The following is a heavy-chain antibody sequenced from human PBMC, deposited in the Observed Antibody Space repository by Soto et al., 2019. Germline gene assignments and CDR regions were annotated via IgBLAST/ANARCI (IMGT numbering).Heavy chain of an antibody. CDR1: GDSLSSSYYS. CDR2: ISYSGST. V-gene: IGHV4-39*01. Sequence: SETLSLTCTVSGDSLSSSYYSWGWIRQPPGKGLEWVGSISYSGSTYYSPSLKSRVTISVDTSKNQFSLKLSSVTASDTAVYYCARQPGGYYYYFDYWGQGSLVTVSS. D-gene: IGHD3-22*01. CDR3: ARQPGGYYYYFDY. J-gene: IGHJ4*02.